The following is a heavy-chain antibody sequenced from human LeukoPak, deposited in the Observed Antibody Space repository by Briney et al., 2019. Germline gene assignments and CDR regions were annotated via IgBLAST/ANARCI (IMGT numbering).Heavy chain of an antibody. V-gene: IGHV3-21*01. CDR2: ISFSSTHT. J-gene: IGHJ1*01. CDR3: TRAAKAAARAFPYFQH. Sequence: TGGSLRLSCAASGFIFSNYGMSWVRQAPGKGLEWVSSISFSSTHTYYADSIQGRFTISRDNAKNSLYLQMNSLRAEDTAVYYCTRAAKAAARAFPYFQHWGQGTLVTVSS. D-gene: IGHD2-15*01. CDR1: GFIFSNYG.